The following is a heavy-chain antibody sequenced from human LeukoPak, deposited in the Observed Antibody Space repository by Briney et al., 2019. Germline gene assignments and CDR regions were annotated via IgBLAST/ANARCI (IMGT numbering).Heavy chain of an antibody. D-gene: IGHD2-2*01. J-gene: IGHJ3*02. CDR2: ISGSGGST. CDR1: GFTVSSNY. Sequence: GGSLRLSCAASGFTVSSNYMSWVRQAPGKGLEWVSAISGSGGSTYYADSVKGRFTISRDNSKNTLYLQMNSLRAEDTAVYYCAKDDIVVVPAALANDAFDIWGQGTMVTVSS. V-gene: IGHV3-23*01. CDR3: AKDDIVVVPAALANDAFDI.